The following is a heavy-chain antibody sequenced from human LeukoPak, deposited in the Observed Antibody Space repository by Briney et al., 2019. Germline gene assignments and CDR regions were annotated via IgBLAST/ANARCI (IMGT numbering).Heavy chain of an antibody. CDR3: ARDNWNYGSSMDV. Sequence: SETLSLTCTVSGGSISSYYWSWIRQPRGQGLERIGYIYYSGSTNYNPSLKSRVTISVDTSKNQFSLKLSSVTAADTAVYYCARDNWNYGSSMDVWGQGTTVTVSS. D-gene: IGHD1-7*01. CDR2: IYYSGST. V-gene: IGHV4-59*01. CDR1: GGSISSYY. J-gene: IGHJ6*02.